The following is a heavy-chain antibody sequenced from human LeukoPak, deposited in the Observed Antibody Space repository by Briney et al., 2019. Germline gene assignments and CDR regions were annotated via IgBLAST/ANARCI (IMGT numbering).Heavy chain of an antibody. D-gene: IGHD3-3*01. J-gene: IGHJ4*02. V-gene: IGHV4-59*08. Sequence: SETLSLTCIVYGGSISNSYWSWIRQPPGKGLQWIGYIYYSGSTNYNPSLKSRVTISGDTSKNQFSLKLSSVTAADTAVYYCARTLYSRGFYTVDYWGQGTLVTVSS. CDR2: IYYSGST. CDR1: GGSISNSY. CDR3: ARTLYSRGFYTVDY.